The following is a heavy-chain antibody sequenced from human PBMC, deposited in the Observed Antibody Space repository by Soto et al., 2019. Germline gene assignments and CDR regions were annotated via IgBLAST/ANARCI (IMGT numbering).Heavy chain of an antibody. J-gene: IGHJ3*02. CDR1: GYAFTGYY. CDR3: ARFGSAVDAFDI. CDR2: INPNSGGT. Sequence: ASVKVSCKASGYAFTGYYMNWVRQAPGQGLEWMGWINPNSGGTNYAQKFQGRVTMTRDTSISTAYMELSRLRSDDTAVYYCARFGSAVDAFDIWGQGTMVTVSS. D-gene: IGHD3-10*01. V-gene: IGHV1-2*02.